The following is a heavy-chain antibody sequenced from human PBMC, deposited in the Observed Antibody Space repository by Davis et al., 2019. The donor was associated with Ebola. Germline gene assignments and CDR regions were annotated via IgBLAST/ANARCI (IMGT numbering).Heavy chain of an antibody. CDR1: GYTFTSYY. CDR3: ARTIAAAGGWFDP. J-gene: IGHJ5*02. D-gene: IGHD6-13*01. V-gene: IGHV1-46*01. Sequence: AASVKVSCKASGYTFTSYYMHWVRQAPGQGLEWMGIINPSGGSTSYAQKFQGRVTMTTDTSTSTAYMELRSLRSDDTAVYYCARTIAAAGGWFDPWGQGTLVTVSS. CDR2: INPSGGST.